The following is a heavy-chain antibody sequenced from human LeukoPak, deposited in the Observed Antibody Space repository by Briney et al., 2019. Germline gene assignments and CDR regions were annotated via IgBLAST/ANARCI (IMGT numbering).Heavy chain of an antibody. CDR2: IYYSGST. V-gene: IGHV4-59*01. CDR1: GGSISNYY. J-gene: IGHJ4*02. Sequence: PSETLSLTCTVSGGSISNYYWSWVRQPPGKGLEWIGYIYYSGSTKYNPSLKSRVTISVDTSKNQFSLRLSSVTAADTAVYYCARVIPKYYFDYWGQGTLVTVSS. CDR3: ARVIPKYYFDY.